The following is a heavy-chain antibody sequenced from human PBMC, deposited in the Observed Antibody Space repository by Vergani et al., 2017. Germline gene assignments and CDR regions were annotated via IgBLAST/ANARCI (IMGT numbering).Heavy chain of an antibody. D-gene: IGHD3-10*01. CDR3: ARGILWFGELVPNWFDP. CDR1: GGSFSGYY. Sequence: QVQLQQWGAGLLKPSETLSLTCAVYGGSFSGYYWSWIRQPPGKGLEWIGEINHSGSTNYNPSLKSRVTISVDTSKTQFSLKLSSVTAADTAVYYCARGILWFGELVPNWFDPWGQGTLVTVSS. CDR2: INHSGST. V-gene: IGHV4-34*01. J-gene: IGHJ5*02.